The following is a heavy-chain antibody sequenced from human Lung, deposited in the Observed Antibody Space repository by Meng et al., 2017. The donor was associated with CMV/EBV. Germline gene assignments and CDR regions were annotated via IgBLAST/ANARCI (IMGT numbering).Heavy chain of an antibody. D-gene: IGHD2-2*02. CDR2: IYSGGST. CDR1: GFTVSSNY. CDR3: ARIVVPAAIDY. V-gene: IGHV3-53*01. Sequence: GEXXKISCAASGFTVSSNYMSWVRQAPGKGLEWVSVIYSGGSTYYADSVKGRFTISRDNSKNTLYLQMNSLRAEDTAVYYCARIVVPAAIDYWGQGKVVNGAS. J-gene: IGHJ4*02.